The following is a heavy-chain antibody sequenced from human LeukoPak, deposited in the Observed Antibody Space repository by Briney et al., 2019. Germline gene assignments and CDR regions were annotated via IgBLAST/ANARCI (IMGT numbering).Heavy chain of an antibody. J-gene: IGHJ4*02. CDR1: GGSISSGSHY. CDR2: MHYSGIT. V-gene: IGHV4-39*01. Sequence: SETLSLTCIVPGGSISSGSHYWGWIRHPPGKGLEWTGSMHYSGITYYNPSLTSRVTISVDTSKNQFSLRLTSVTAADTAVYYCARYPYSDSGVWQAFDYWGQGTLVTVSS. CDR3: ARYPYSDSGVWQAFDY. D-gene: IGHD5-12*01.